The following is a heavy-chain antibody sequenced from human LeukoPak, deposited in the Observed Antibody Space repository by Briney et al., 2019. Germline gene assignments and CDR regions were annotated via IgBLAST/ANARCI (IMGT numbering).Heavy chain of an antibody. J-gene: IGHJ5*02. CDR1: GFTFSSYS. V-gene: IGHV3-21*01. Sequence: GGSPRLSCAASGFTFSSYSMNWVRQAPGKGLEWVSSISSSSSYIYYADSVKGRFTISRDNAKNSLYLQMNSLRAEDTAVYYCARDANGDNWFDPWGQGTLVTVSS. D-gene: IGHD7-27*01. CDR3: ARDANGDNWFDP. CDR2: ISSSSSYI.